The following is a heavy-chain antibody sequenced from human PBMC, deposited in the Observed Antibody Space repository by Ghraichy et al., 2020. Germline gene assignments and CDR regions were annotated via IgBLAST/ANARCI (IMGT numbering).Heavy chain of an antibody. V-gene: IGHV4-34*01. CDR1: GESLSGNY. D-gene: IGHD3-10*01. J-gene: IGHJ5*02. Sequence: GSLTLSCAVYGESLSGNYWTWIRQLPGKGLRWIGEINQCGITKYNPSLKSRVTISVDTSKKQFSLNLNSVTAADAAVYFCARGRRELRRFVLWGQGTLVTVAS. CDR2: INQCGIT. CDR3: ARGRRELRRFVL.